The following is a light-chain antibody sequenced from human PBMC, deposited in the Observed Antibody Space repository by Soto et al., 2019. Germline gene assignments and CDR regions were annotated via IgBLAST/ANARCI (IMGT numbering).Light chain of an antibody. Sequence: DIQMTQSPSSLSASVGDRVTITCQASQDISNYLNWYQQKPGKAPKLLIYDASNLETGVPSRFSGSGSGKDFTFTISSLKPEDIATYYCQQYDNLPLTFGGGTKVDSK. V-gene: IGKV1-33*01. J-gene: IGKJ4*01. CDR1: QDISNY. CDR2: DAS. CDR3: QQYDNLPLT.